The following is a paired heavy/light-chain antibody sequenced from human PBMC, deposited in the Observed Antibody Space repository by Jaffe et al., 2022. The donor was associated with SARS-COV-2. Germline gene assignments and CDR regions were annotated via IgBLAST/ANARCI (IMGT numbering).Heavy chain of an antibody. CDR2: TYYRSKWFN. CDR1: GDSVSINSAA. J-gene: IGHJ6*02. Sequence: QAQLQQSGPGLVKPSQTLSLTCAISGDSVSINSAAWNWVRQSPSRGLEWLGRTYYRSKWFNDYAASVETRMTINPDASKNQFSLQLKSVTPEDTAVYYCVREGHLVAGSSASDYYYYGLDVWGQGTTVTVAS. V-gene: IGHV6-1*01. D-gene: IGHD6-19*01. CDR3: VREGHLVAGSSASDYYYYGLDV.
Light chain of an antibody. J-gene: IGKJ3*01. V-gene: IGKV1-39*01. Sequence: DIQMTQSPSSLSASVGDRVTITCRASQNINHYLNWYQQKPGKAPKLLIYAASTLQSAVPSRFSGSGSGTEFTLTISSLQPEDFATYYCQQSFSTPRITFGPGTKVD. CDR2: AAS. CDR1: QNINHY. CDR3: QQSFSTPRIT.